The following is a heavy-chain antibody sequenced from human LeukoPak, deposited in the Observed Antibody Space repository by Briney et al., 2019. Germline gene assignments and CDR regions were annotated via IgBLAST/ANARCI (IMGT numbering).Heavy chain of an antibody. CDR3: ARVLADRDWFDP. V-gene: IGHV1-69*04. CDR1: GGTFSSYA. D-gene: IGHD1-14*01. Sequence: ASVKVSCKASGGTFSSYAISWVRQAPGQGLEWMGRIIPILGIANYAQKFQGRVTITADKSTSTAYMELSSLRSEDTAVYYCARVLADRDWFDPWGQGTLVTVSS. J-gene: IGHJ5*02. CDR2: IIPILGIA.